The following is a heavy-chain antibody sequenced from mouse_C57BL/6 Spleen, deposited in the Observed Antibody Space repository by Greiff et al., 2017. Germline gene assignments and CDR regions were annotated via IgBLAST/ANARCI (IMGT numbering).Heavy chain of an antibody. J-gene: IGHJ2*01. CDR3: TRGATVVADFDY. CDR1: GYTFTDYE. V-gene: IGHV1-15*01. Sequence: QVQLQQSGAELVRPGASVTLSCKASGYTFTDYEMHWVKQTPVHGLEWIGAIDPETGGTAYNQKFKGKAILTADKSSSTAYMELRSLTSEDSAVYYCTRGATVVADFDYWGQGTTLTVSS. D-gene: IGHD1-1*01. CDR2: IDPETGGT.